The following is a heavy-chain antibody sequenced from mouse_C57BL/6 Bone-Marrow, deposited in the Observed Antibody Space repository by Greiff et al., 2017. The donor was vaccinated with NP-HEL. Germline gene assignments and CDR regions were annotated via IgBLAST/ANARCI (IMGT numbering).Heavy chain of an antibody. D-gene: IGHD2-2*01. J-gene: IGHJ3*01. Sequence: QVQLQQPGAELVKPGASVKMSCKASGYTFTSYWITWVKQRPGQGLEWIGDIYPGSGSTNYNEKFKSKATLTVDTSSSTAYMQLSSLTSEDSAVYYCAIQDSMVTTSAYWGQGTLVTVSA. CDR3: AIQDSMVTTSAY. CDR1: GYTFTSYW. V-gene: IGHV1-55*01. CDR2: IYPGSGST.